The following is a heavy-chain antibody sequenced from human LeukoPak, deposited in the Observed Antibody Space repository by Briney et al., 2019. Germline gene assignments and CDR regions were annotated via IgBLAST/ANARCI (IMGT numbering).Heavy chain of an antibody. Sequence: SETLSLTCTVSGGPIYNYWSRIRQTAGKGLEWIGRLYPGVSTNYNPSLKSRVTMSVDTSKNQFALKLSAVTAADTAVYYCARLKFYDSTGYSPGHYMDVWGKGTTVTVSS. CDR1: GGPIYNY. D-gene: IGHD3-22*01. V-gene: IGHV4-4*07. CDR3: ARLKFYDSTGYSPGHYMDV. CDR2: LYPGVST. J-gene: IGHJ6*03.